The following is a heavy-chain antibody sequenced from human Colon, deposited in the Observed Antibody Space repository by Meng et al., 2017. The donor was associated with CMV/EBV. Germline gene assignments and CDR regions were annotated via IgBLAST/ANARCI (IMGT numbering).Heavy chain of an antibody. D-gene: IGHD5-12*01. CDR3: ARDSHYTGYDPLEPEP. CDR1: GFTFSGYA. CDR2: ISGSGGTD. Sequence: GGSLRLSCAASGFTFSGYAMSWVRQAPGKGLEWVSVISGSGGTDRYTDSVKGRFTISRDNSENTVFLQMSSLRAEDTAVYYCARDSHYTGYDPLEPEPWGQGTLVTVSS. J-gene: IGHJ5*02. V-gene: IGHV3-23*01.